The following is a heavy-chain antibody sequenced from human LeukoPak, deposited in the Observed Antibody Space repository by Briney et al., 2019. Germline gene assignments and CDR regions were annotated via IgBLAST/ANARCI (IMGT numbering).Heavy chain of an antibody. CDR2: ISSSSTM. V-gene: IGHV3-48*02. D-gene: IGHD4-23*01. J-gene: IGHJ4*02. CDR1: GFTFSSYS. Sequence: GGSLRLSCAASGFTFSSYSISWVRQAPGKGLEWVSYISSSSTMSYADSVKGRFTISRENANHSLYLQMSSLRDEDTAVYYCARGGTSSSLAYWGQGTLVTVSS. CDR3: ARGGTSSSLAY.